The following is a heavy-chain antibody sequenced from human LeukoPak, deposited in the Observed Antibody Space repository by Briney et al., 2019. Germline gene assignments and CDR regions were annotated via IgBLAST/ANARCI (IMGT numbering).Heavy chain of an antibody. CDR1: GGTFTSYA. CDR3: ARAYYYDSSGYYSLDY. V-gene: IGHV1-69*13. D-gene: IGHD3-22*01. J-gene: IGHJ4*02. CDR2: IIPIFGTA. Sequence: SVKVSCKASGGTFTSYAISWVRQAPGQGLEWMGGIIPIFGTANYAQKFQGRVTITADESTSTAYMELSSLRSEDTAVYYCARAYYYDSSGYYSLDYWGQGTLVTVSS.